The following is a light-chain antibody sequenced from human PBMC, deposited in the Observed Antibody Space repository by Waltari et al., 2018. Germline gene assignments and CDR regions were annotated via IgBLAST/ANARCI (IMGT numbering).Light chain of an antibody. CDR2: AAS. V-gene: IGKV1-39*01. CDR3: QQSYTVHT. CDR1: QSISSY. Sequence: DIQMTQSPSSLSASVGDRVTITCRASQSISSYLNWYQQKPGKAPKLLIYAASSLQSGVPSRFSGSGSGTDFTLTISSLQPEDFATYYCQQSYTVHTFGQGTKLEIK. J-gene: IGKJ2*01.